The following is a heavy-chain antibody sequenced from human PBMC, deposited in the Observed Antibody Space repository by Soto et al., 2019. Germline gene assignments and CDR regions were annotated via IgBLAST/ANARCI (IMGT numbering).Heavy chain of an antibody. J-gene: IGHJ6*02. D-gene: IGHD3-22*01. CDR3: AKSHSSSGYWNYYYYGMDV. CDR2: ISGSGGNT. V-gene: IGHV3-23*01. CDR1: GFTFSSYA. Sequence: EVQLLESGGGLVQPGGSLRLSCAASGFTFSSYAMSWVRQAPGKGLEWVSAISGSGGNTYYADSVKGRFTISRDNSKNTLYLQINSPRAEDTAVYYCAKSHSSSGYWNYYYYGMDVWGQGTTVTVSS.